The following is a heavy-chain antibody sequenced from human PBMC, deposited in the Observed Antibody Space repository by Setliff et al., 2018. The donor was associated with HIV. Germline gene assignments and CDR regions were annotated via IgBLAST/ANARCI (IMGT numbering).Heavy chain of an antibody. V-gene: IGHV4-38-2*01. J-gene: IGHJ4*02. CDR3: ARVRQVSDYGDYDYYFDY. D-gene: IGHD4-17*01. CDR1: GYSISSGSY. Sequence: SETLSLTCAVSGYSISSGSYWAWIRQPPGTGLEWMGSIYHSGTTYYNPSLKSRVTISVDTSKNQFSLKLSAVTAADTAVYYCARVRQVSDYGDYDYYFDYWGQGTLVTVSS. CDR2: IYHSGTT.